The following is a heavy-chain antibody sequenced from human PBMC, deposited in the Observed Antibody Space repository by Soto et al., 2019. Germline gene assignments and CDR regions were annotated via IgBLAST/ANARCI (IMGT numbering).Heavy chain of an antibody. V-gene: IGHV3-7*01. CDR1: GFTFSSYW. CDR2: IKQDGSEK. Sequence: GGSLRLSCAASGFTFSSYWMSWVRQAPGKGLEWVANIKQDGSEKYYVDSVKGRFTISRDNAKNSLYLQMNSLRAEDTAVYYCAREYCSSTSCSYAFDIWGQGTMVTV. CDR3: AREYCSSTSCSYAFDI. J-gene: IGHJ3*02. D-gene: IGHD2-2*01.